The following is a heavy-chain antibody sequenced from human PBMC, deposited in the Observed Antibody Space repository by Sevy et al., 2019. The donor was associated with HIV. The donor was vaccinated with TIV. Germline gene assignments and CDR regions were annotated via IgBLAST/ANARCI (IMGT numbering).Heavy chain of an antibody. J-gene: IGHJ4*02. CDR1: GFTFGDYA. CDR2: IRTKAYGGTT. CDR3: ARDHYSRAWYGGDFDY. D-gene: IGHD6-19*01. Sequence: GGSLRLSCTASGFTFGDYAMTWFRQAPGKGLEWVGFIRTKAYGGTTEYAASVKGRFTISRDDSKNIAYLQMNSLKTEDTAVYYCARDHYSRAWYGGDFDYWGPGTLVTVSS. V-gene: IGHV3-49*03.